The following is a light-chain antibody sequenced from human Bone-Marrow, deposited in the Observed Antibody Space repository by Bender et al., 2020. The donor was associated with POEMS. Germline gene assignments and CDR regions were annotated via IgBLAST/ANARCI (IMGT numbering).Light chain of an antibody. V-gene: IGLV2-11*01. Sequence: QSALTQPRSVSGSPGQSVTISCTGSSNDVGNYNSVSWYQQHPGKAPKLLIYDVNKRPSGVPDRFSASKTVNTASLTVSGLQAEDEADYYCCSYAGSSTPVVFGGGTKLTVL. J-gene: IGLJ2*01. CDR2: DVN. CDR3: CSYAGSSTPVV. CDR1: SNDVGNYNS.